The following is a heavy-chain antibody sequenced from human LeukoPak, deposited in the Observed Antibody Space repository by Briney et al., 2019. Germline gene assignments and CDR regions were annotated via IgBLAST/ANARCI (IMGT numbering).Heavy chain of an antibody. CDR2: IYYSGST. D-gene: IGHD1-26*01. CDR1: GGSISSYY. J-gene: IGHJ5*02. CDR3: ARSGSYYYWFDP. Sequence: SETLSLTCTVSGGSISSYYRSWIRQPPGKGLEWIGYIYYSGSTNYNPSLKSRVTISVDTSKNQFSLKLSSVTAADTAVYYCARSGSYYYWFDPWGQGTLVTVSS. V-gene: IGHV4-59*01.